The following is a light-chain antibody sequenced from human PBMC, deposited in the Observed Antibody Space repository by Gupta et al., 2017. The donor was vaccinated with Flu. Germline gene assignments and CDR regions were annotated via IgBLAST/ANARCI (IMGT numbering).Light chain of an antibody. Sequence: SLSASGGDRVTITCRAGQNIRSALNWYKKKARKAPRILIYAASIWRRGVTTRFSGRGAETEFHLTISSSQPDDLEAYYCQDADKDHPVRTFGQGTKLQI. CDR2: AAS. CDR1: QNIRSA. V-gene: IGKV1-39*01. CDR3: QDADKDHPVRT. J-gene: IGKJ2*02.